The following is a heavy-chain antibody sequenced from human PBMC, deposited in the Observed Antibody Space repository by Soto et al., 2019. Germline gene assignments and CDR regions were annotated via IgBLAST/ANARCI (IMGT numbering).Heavy chain of an antibody. CDR3: ARAITMVRGVPSWFDP. D-gene: IGHD3-10*01. J-gene: IGHJ5*02. CDR2: IYYSGST. Sequence: XETLSLTCTVSGGSVSSGSYYWSWIRQPPGKGLEWIGYIYYSGSTNYNPSLKSRVTISVDTSKNQFSLKLSSVTAADTAVYYCARAITMVRGVPSWFDPWGQGPLVTVSS. CDR1: GGSVSSGSYY. V-gene: IGHV4-61*01.